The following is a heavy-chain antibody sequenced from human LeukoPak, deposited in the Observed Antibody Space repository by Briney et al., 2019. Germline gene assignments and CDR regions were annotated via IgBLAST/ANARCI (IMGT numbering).Heavy chain of an antibody. CDR3: VTLRGASTAVFDS. J-gene: IGHJ4*02. CDR2: IHYSGAT. V-gene: IGHV4-59*08. CDR1: GGSINYDY. Sequence: SETLSLTCTVSGGSINYDYWSWIRQSPGKRLEWIGYIHYSGATNYSPSLNSRVTISVDTSKNQFSLKLSSVTAADTALYYCVTLRGASTAVFDSWGQGTLVTVSP. D-gene: IGHD2-21*02.